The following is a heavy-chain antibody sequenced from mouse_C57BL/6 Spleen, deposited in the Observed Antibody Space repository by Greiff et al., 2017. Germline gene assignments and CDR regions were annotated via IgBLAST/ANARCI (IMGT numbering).Heavy chain of an antibody. D-gene: IGHD1-1*01. Sequence: QVQLQQPGAELVRPGSSVKLSCKASGYTFTSYWMHWVKQRPIQGLEWIGNIDPSDSETHYNQKFKDKATLTVDKSSSTAYMQLSSLTSEDSAVYYCAREYGSIYGGYAMDYWGQGTSVTVSS. J-gene: IGHJ4*01. CDR3: AREYGSIYGGYAMDY. CDR2: IDPSDSET. V-gene: IGHV1-52*01. CDR1: GYTFTSYW.